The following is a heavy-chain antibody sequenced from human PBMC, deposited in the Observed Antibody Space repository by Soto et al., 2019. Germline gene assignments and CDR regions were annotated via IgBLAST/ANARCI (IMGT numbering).Heavy chain of an antibody. D-gene: IGHD1-26*01. V-gene: IGHV5-51*01. CDR3: ARRERDAFDI. Sequence: GESLKISCKAFGYSFINYWIGWVRQMPGKGLECMGVISPGDSDTRYSPSFQGQVTISADKSISTAYLQWSSLKASDTAMYYCARRERDAFDIWGQGTMVTVSS. CDR2: ISPGDSDT. CDR1: GYSFINYW. J-gene: IGHJ3*02.